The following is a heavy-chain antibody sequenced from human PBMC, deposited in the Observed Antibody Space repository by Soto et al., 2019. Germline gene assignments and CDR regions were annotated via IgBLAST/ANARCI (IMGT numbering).Heavy chain of an antibody. D-gene: IGHD6-19*01. CDR2: TYYRSKWYN. CDR1: GDSVSSNSAA. J-gene: IGHJ4*02. V-gene: IGHV6-1*01. CDR3: ARNPGIAVAGPLDY. Sequence: SQTLSLTCAISGDSVSSNSAAWNWVRQSPSRGLEWLGRTYYRSKWYNDYAVSVKSRITINPDTSKNQFSLQLNSVTPEDTAVYYCARNPGIAVAGPLDYWGQGTLVTVSS.